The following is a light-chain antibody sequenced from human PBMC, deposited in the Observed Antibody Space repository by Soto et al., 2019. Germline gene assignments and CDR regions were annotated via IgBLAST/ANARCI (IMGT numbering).Light chain of an antibody. CDR3: SSYTSSSLVV. CDR1: SSDVGGYNY. J-gene: IGLJ2*01. V-gene: IGLV2-14*01. CDR2: DVS. Sequence: QSALTQPASVSGSPGQSITISCTGTSSDVGGYNYVSWYQQHPGKAPKLMIYDVSNRPSGVSNRFSGSKSGNTASLTTSGLQAEDEADYYCSSYTSSSLVVFGGGTKVTV.